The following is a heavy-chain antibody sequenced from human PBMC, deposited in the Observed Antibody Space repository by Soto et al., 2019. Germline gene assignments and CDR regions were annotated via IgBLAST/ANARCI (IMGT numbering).Heavy chain of an antibody. V-gene: IGHV1-46*01. D-gene: IGHD3-22*01. CDR3: AREFIAGYYDSSGNNAFDF. CDR1: GYTFTNYY. Sequence: QVQLVQSGAEVKKPGALVKVSCKTSGYTFTNYYIHWVRQAPGQGLEWMGIINPSGVSTTYAQKFQGRVTMTRDRSTSTVYMKLSSLRSEDTAVYYCAREFIAGYYDSSGNNAFDFWGQGTMVTVSS. CDR2: INPSGVST. J-gene: IGHJ3*01.